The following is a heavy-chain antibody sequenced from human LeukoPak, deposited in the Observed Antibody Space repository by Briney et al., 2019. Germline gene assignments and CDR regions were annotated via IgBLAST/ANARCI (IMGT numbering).Heavy chain of an antibody. J-gene: IGHJ4*02. CDR3: ARAVIVGATRSYFDY. Sequence: GGSLRLSCAASGFTFSSYWMSWVRQAPGKGLEWVANIKQDGSEKYYVDSVKGRFTISRDNAKNTLYLQMNSLRAEDTAVYYCARAVIVGATRSYFDYWGQGTLVTVSS. D-gene: IGHD1-26*01. V-gene: IGHV3-7*01. CDR1: GFTFSSYW. CDR2: IKQDGSEK.